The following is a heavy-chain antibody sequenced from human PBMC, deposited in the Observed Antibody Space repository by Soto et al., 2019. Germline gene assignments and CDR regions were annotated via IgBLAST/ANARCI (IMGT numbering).Heavy chain of an antibody. D-gene: IGHD6-6*01. CDR3: ASSTIAARLVY. Sequence: PSETLSLTCPVSGGSVNNDNYYWSWIRQPPGKGLEWIACIYNGQYRKYNPSLKSRVAISVDTSENQFSLKLSSVTAADTAVYYCASSTIAARLVYWGQGTLVTVSS. CDR1: GGSVNNDNYY. V-gene: IGHV4-61*01. CDR2: IYNGQYR. J-gene: IGHJ4*02.